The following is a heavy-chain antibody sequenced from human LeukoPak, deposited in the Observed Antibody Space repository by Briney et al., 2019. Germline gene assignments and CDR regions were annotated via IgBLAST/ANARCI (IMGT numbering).Heavy chain of an antibody. V-gene: IGHV3-30*18. CDR2: ISYDGSNK. CDR3: AKIPLGLVGATTEVDY. Sequence: GGSLRLSCVASGFTFSSYSMNWVRQAPGKGLEWVAVISYDGSNKYYADSVKGRFTISRDNSKNTLYLQMNSLRAEDTAVYYCAKIPLGLVGATTEVDYWGQGTLVTVSS. CDR1: GFTFSSYS. J-gene: IGHJ4*02. D-gene: IGHD1-26*01.